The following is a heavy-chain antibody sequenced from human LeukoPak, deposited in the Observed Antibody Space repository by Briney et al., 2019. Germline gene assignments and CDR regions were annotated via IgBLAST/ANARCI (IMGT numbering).Heavy chain of an antibody. Sequence: GESLKISCKGSGYSFTSYWIGWVRQMPGKGLEWMGIIYPGDSDTRYSPSFQGQVTISADKSISTAYLQWSSLKASDTAMYYCARSTRGDIVVVPAPFDYWGQGTLVTVSS. D-gene: IGHD2-2*01. V-gene: IGHV5-51*01. J-gene: IGHJ4*02. CDR1: GYSFTSYW. CDR3: ARSTRGDIVVVPAPFDY. CDR2: IYPGDSDT.